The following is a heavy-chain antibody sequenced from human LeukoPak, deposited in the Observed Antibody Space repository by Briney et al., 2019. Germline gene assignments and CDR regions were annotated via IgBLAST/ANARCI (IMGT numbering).Heavy chain of an antibody. CDR1: GGSFTDYF. V-gene: IGHV4-34*01. Sequence: SETLSLTCTVYGGSFTDYFWTWIRQSPGKGLEWIGEINVYTGDTNYNPSLNSRVSISLEKSKNQFSLELRSVTAADTAVYYCARGRIVVVHSFSYGMDVWGQGTTVTVSS. D-gene: IGHD2-21*01. CDR2: INVYTGDT. CDR3: ARGRIVVVHSFSYGMDV. J-gene: IGHJ6*02.